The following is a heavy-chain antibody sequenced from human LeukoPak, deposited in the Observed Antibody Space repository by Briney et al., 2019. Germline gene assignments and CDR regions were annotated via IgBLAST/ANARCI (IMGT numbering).Heavy chain of an antibody. Sequence: GASVTVSCKASGYTFTGYYIHWVRQAAGQGLEWMGWINPNSGGTKYGQKLQGRVIMTRDTSISTAYMELSSLRSDDTAVYYCARGDGSYLHWGQGTLVTVSS. J-gene: IGHJ4*02. CDR1: GYTFTGYY. CDR2: INPNSGGT. V-gene: IGHV1-2*02. D-gene: IGHD1-26*01. CDR3: ARGDGSYLH.